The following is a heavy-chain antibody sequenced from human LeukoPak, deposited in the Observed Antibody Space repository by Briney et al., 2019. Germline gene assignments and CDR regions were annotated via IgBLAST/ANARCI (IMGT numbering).Heavy chain of an antibody. V-gene: IGHV6-1*01. CDR1: GDSVSSNSAA. Sequence: SQTLSLTCVISGDSVSSNSAAWNWIRQSPSRGLEWLGRTYYRSKWYNDYAVSVKSRITINPDTPKNQFSLHLNSVTLEDTAVYYCAGYSYGVRPSWGQGTLVTVSS. J-gene: IGHJ5*02. D-gene: IGHD5-18*01. CDR3: AGYSYGVRPS. CDR2: TYYRSKWYN.